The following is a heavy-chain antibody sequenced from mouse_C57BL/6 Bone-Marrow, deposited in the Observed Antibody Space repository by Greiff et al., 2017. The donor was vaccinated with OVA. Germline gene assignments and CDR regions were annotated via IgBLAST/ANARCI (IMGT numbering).Heavy chain of an antibody. J-gene: IGHJ3*01. CDR1: GFSLTSYG. V-gene: IGHV2-5*01. D-gene: IGHD2-4*01. CDR2: IWSGGST. Sequence: QVQLQQSGPGLVQPSQSLSITCTVSGFSLTSYGVHWVRQSPGQGLEWLGVIWSGGSTDYNAAFMSRLSNTKDNSKNQVFFKMNSLQADDTDIYDGAKMRYDYDAWFAYWGQGTLVTVSA. CDR3: AKMRYDYDAWFAY.